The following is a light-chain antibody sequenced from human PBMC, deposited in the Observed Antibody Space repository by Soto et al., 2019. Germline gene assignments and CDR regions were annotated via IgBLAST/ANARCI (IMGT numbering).Light chain of an antibody. Sequence: QSALTQPPSASGSPRQSVTISCTGTSSDVGGYNYVSWYQQHPGKAPKLMIYEVSKRPSGVPDRFSGSKSGNTASLTVSGLQAEDEADYYCSSYAGSNPLFGGGTKLTVL. CDR1: SSDVGGYNY. CDR2: EVS. CDR3: SSYAGSNPL. J-gene: IGLJ2*01. V-gene: IGLV2-8*01.